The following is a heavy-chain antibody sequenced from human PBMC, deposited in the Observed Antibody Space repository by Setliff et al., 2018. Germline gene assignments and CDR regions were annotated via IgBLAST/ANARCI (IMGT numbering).Heavy chain of an antibody. CDR3: STRTVAARSLDT. V-gene: IGHV3-7*01. D-gene: IGHD6-13*01. Sequence: GGSLRLSCAASGFTFSSYWMSGVRQAPGKGLEWVSNIKQDGSEKHYVDSVKGRFTISRDNAKNSLYLQLNSLRAEDTAVYYCSTRTVAARSLDTWGQGTLVTVSS. J-gene: IGHJ5*02. CDR1: GFTFSSYW. CDR2: IKQDGSEK.